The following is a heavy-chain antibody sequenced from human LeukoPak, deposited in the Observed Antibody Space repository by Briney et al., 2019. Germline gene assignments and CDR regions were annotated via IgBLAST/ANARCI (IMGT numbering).Heavy chain of an antibody. CDR3: ARRGVRGVIGLEH. V-gene: IGHV3-21*01. Sequence: GGSLRLSCAASGFTFSSYSMNWVRQAPGKGLEWVSSISSSSSYIYYADSVKGRFTISRDNAKNSLYLQMNSLGAEDTAVYYCARRGVRGVIGLEHWGQGTPVTVSS. J-gene: IGHJ1*01. CDR2: ISSSSSYI. D-gene: IGHD3-10*01. CDR1: GFTFSSYS.